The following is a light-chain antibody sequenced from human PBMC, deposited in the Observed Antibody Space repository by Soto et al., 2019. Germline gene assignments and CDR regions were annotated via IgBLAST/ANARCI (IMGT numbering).Light chain of an antibody. Sequence: QSVLTQPPSASGTPGQRVTISCSGSSSNIGSNTVNWYQQLPGTAPKLLIYSNNQPPSGVPDRFSGYKSGTSASLAIRGLQCEDEADYYCASWDESQNGNDVFATGTKLTVL. V-gene: IGLV1-44*01. CDR3: ASWDESQNGNDV. CDR2: SNN. J-gene: IGLJ1*01. CDR1: SSNIGSNT.